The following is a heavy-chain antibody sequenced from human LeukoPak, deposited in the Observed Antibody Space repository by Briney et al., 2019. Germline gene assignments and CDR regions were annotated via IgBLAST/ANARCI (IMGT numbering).Heavy chain of an antibody. J-gene: IGHJ3*02. Sequence: PSETLSLTCAVSDDSITRGNWWSWVRQPPGKGLEWIAEIYHSGSTNYNPSLKSRVTISVDKSKNQFSLKLSSVTAADTAVYYCARSLRYAFDIWGQGTMVTVSS. V-gene: IGHV4-4*02. CDR3: ARSLRYAFDI. CDR2: IYHSGST. CDR1: DDSITRGNW. D-gene: IGHD3-16*01.